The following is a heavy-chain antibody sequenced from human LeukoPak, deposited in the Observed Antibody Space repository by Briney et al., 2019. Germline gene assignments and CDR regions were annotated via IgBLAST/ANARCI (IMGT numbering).Heavy chain of an antibody. CDR2: INWNGGST. V-gene: IGHV3-20*04. Sequence: PGGSLRLSCAASGFTFDDYGMSWVRQAPGKGLEWVSGINWNGGSTGYADSVKGRFTISRDNAKNSLYLQMNSLRAEDTALYYCARAGWLQFRSYYMDVWGKGTTVTVSS. CDR3: ARAGWLQFRSYYMDV. J-gene: IGHJ6*03. CDR1: GFTFDDYG. D-gene: IGHD5-24*01.